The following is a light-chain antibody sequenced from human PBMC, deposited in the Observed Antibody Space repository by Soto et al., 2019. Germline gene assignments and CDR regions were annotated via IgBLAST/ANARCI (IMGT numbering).Light chain of an antibody. Sequence: QAVVTQEPSLTVSPGGTVTLTCASSTGPVTTSHYPNWFQQKPGQPPRSLIYSTTNTHSWTPARFSGSLLGGKAALTLSGVLPEDEADYYCVFYYGGAHVVFGGGTKLTVL. V-gene: IGLV7-43*01. CDR1: TGPVTTSHY. CDR2: STT. J-gene: IGLJ2*01. CDR3: VFYYGGAHVV.